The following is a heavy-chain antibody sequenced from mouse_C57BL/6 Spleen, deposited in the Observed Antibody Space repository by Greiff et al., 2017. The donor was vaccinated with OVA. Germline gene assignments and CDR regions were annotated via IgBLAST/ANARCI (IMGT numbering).Heavy chain of an antibody. CDR2: IYPGDGDT. D-gene: IGHD1-1*01. CDR3: ARLGYGSIPRSRV. Sequence: VQLQQSGPELVKPGASVKISCKASGYAFSSSWMNWVKQRPGKGLEWIGRIYPGDGDTNYNGKFKGKATLTAEQSSSTAYMHLSSLTSEDSAVYFCARLGYGSIPRSRVWGTGTTVTVSS. V-gene: IGHV1-82*01. J-gene: IGHJ1*03. CDR1: GYAFSSSW.